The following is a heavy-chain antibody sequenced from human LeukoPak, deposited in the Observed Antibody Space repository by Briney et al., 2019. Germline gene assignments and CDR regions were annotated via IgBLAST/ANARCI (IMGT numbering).Heavy chain of an antibody. V-gene: IGHV3-30*02. CDR2: IRYDGSIK. Sequence: PGGSLRLSCAPSGFTFSSYGMHWVRQAPGKGLEWVAFIRYDGSIKYYADSVKGRFTISRDNSENTLYLQLNSLRAEDTAIYYCAREDYGDLDYWGQGTLVTVSS. J-gene: IGHJ4*02. CDR3: AREDYGDLDY. CDR1: GFTFSSYG. D-gene: IGHD4-17*01.